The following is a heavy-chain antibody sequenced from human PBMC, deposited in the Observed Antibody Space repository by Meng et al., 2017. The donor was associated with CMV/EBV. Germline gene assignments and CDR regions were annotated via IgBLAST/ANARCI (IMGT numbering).Heavy chain of an antibody. J-gene: IGHJ4*02. CDR2: ISYDGSNK. V-gene: IGHV3-30*14. CDR1: GFTFSSYA. D-gene: IGHD3-22*01. Sequence: GGSLRLSCAASGFTFSSYAMHWIRQAPGKGLEWVAVISYDGSNKYYADSVKGRFTISRDNSKNTLYLQMNSLRAEDTAVYYCATTASSGYYYYFNYWGQGTLVTVSS. CDR3: ATTASSGYYYYFNY.